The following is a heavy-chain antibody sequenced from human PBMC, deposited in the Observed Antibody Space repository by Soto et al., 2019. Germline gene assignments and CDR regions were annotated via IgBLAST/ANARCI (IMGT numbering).Heavy chain of an antibody. CDR3: ARDYPILWFGELDYGMDV. CDR1: GFTFSSYA. J-gene: IGHJ6*02. CDR2: ISYDGSNK. D-gene: IGHD3-10*01. Sequence: GGSLRLSCAASGFTFSSYAMHWVRQAPGKGLEWVAVISYDGSNKYYADSVKGRFTISRDNSKNTLYLQMNSLRAEDTAVYYCARDYPILWFGELDYGMDVWGQGTTVTVSS. V-gene: IGHV3-30-3*01.